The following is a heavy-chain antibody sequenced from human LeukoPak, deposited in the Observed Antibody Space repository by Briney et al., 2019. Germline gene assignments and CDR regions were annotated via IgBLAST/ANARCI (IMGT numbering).Heavy chain of an antibody. CDR2: IYYTGST. V-gene: IGHV4-39*01. D-gene: IGHD3-3*01. CDR3: ARHRLEGDTFDI. CDR1: GGSVSSNDYY. Sequence: SETLSLTCTVSGGSVSSNDYYWGWIRQPPGKGLGWIGSIYYTGSTYYTPSLKSGVTICIDTSKNLFSLNPSSVTAADTAVYYCARHRLEGDTFDIWGQGTMVTVSS. J-gene: IGHJ3*02.